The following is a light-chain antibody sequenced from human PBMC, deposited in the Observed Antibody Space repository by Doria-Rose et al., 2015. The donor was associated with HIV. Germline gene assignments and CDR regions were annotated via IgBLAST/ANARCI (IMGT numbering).Light chain of an antibody. V-gene: IGLV1-40*01. Sequence: QSVLTQPPSVSGAPGQRVTISCTGSSSNVGAGFDVSLVPILSGTAPKLLIYGKNNRPSGVPDRFSGSKSGTSASLAITGLQAEDEADYYCQSYDSSLSAWVFGGGATLTVL. CDR3: QSYDSSLSAWV. CDR2: GKN. CDR1: SSNVGAGFD. J-gene: IGLJ3*02.